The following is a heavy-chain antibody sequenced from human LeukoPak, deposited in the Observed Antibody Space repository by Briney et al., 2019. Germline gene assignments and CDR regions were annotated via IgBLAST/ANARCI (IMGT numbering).Heavy chain of an antibody. D-gene: IGHD6-19*01. CDR1: GYTFTGYY. CDR2: INPNSGGT. Sequence: ASVKVSCKASGYTFTGYYMHWVRQAPGQGLEWMGWINPNSGGTNYAQKFQGRVTMTRDTSISTAYMELSRLRSDDMAVYYCARDLGSNLYSSGWQLTYYYYYGMDVWGQGTTVTVSS. CDR3: ARDLGSNLYSSGWQLTYYYYYGMDV. V-gene: IGHV1-2*02. J-gene: IGHJ6*02.